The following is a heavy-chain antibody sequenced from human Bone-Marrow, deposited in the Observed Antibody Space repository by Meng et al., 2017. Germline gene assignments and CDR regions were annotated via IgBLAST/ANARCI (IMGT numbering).Heavy chain of an antibody. CDR1: GYTFTSYA. Sequence: SVKVSCKTSGYTFTSYAMNWVRQAPGQGLEWLGWINTNTGSPTYAQGFTGRFVFSLDTSVSTAYLQISSLKAEDTAVYYCARAPYTSGDWFDPWGQGTLVTVFS. V-gene: IGHV7-4-1*02. CDR2: INTNTGSP. CDR3: ARAPYTSGDWFDP. J-gene: IGHJ5*02. D-gene: IGHD6-19*01.